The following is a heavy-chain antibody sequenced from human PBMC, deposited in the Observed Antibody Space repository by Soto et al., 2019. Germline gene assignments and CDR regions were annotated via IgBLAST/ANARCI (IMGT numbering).Heavy chain of an antibody. J-gene: IGHJ3*02. Sequence: QVQLVQSGTEVKKPGSSVKVSCKASGGTFSSYAISWVRQAPGQGLEWMGGIIPIFGTTNYAQRFQGRVSITADESTSTTYMELSSLRSEDTAVYYCAGSYKYGSGTFDAFDIWDQGTLVTVSS. CDR1: GGTFSSYA. D-gene: IGHD3-10*01. CDR3: AGSYKYGSGTFDAFDI. V-gene: IGHV1-69*01. CDR2: IIPIFGTT.